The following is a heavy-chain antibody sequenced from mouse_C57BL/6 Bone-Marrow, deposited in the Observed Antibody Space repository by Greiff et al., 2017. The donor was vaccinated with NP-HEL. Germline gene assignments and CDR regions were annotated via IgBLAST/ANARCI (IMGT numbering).Heavy chain of an antibody. CDR1: EYEFPSHD. V-gene: IGHV5-2*01. CDR3: ARHLRNYYAMDY. D-gene: IGHD6-1*01. CDR2: INRDGGST. J-gene: IGHJ4*01. Sequence: DVMLVESGGGLVQPGESLKLSCESNEYEFPSHDMSWVRKTPEKRLELVAAINRDGGSTYYPDTMERRFIISRDNTKKTLYLQMSRLRSEDTALYYCARHLRNYYAMDYWGQGTSVTVSS.